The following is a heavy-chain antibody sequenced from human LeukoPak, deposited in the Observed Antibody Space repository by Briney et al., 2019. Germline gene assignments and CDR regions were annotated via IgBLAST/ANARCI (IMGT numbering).Heavy chain of an antibody. Sequence: SETLSLTCTVSGGSVSSGSYYWSWIRQPPGKGLEWIGYIYYSGSTNYNPSLKSRVTISVDTSKNQFSLKLSSVTAADTAVYYCARDYGSGIDYWGQGTLVTVSS. CDR1: GGSVSSGSYY. D-gene: IGHD3-10*01. CDR2: IYYSGST. CDR3: ARDYGSGIDY. V-gene: IGHV4-61*01. J-gene: IGHJ4*02.